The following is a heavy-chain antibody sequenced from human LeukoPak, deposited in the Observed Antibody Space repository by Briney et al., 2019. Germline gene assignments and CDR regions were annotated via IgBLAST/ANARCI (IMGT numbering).Heavy chain of an antibody. CDR1: GFTFSGYG. Sequence: GGSLRLSCAASGFTFSGYGMHRVRQAPGKGLEWVAVISYDGSNKYYADSVKGRFTISRDNSKNTLYLQMNSLRAEDTAVYYCAKDLLLDYWGQGTLVTVSS. CDR2: ISYDGSNK. J-gene: IGHJ4*02. V-gene: IGHV3-30*18. CDR3: AKDLLLDY.